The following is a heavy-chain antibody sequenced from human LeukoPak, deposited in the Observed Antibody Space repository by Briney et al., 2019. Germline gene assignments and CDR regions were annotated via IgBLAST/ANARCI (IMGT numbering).Heavy chain of an antibody. CDR1: GGSFSGYY. J-gene: IGHJ4*02. D-gene: IGHD3-10*01. V-gene: IGHV4-34*01. CDR3: ARGRITMVRGVIPKGYFDY. Sequence: PSETLSLTCAVYGGSFSGYYWSWIRQPPGKGLEWIGEINHSGSTNYNPSLKSRVTISVDTSKNQFSLKLSSVTAADTAVYYRARGRITMVRGVIPKGYFDYWGQGTLVTVSS. CDR2: INHSGST.